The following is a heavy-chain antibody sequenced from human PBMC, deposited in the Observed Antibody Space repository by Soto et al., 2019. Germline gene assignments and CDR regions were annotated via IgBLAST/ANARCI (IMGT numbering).Heavy chain of an antibody. V-gene: IGHV1-2*02. CDR2: INPDSGAT. Sequence: HEHLVQSGAEVKRPGASLKVSCKASGYSFTGYYIHWVRQAPGQGLEWMGWINPDSGATNYAQNFQVRLTLTSAASISTASMDLTSLTSYDTAVYYCARGDYGTGGYPFPYFDYWGQGTLVIVSS. D-gene: IGHD2-8*02. J-gene: IGHJ4*02. CDR3: ARGDYGTGGYPFPYFDY. CDR1: GYSFTGYY.